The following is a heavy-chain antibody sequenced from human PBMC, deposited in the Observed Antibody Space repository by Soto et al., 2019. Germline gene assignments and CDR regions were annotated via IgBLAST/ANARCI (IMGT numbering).Heavy chain of an antibody. CDR1: GYTFTSYG. CDR3: AKPPDYNWNDY. V-gene: IGHV1-18*01. J-gene: IGHJ4*02. D-gene: IGHD1-20*01. Sequence: ASVKVSCKASGYTFTSYGISWVRQAPGQGLEWMGWISAYNGNTNYAQKLQGRATMTTDTTTSTAYIELRSLRSDDTAVYYCAKPPDYNWNDYWGQGTLVTVSS. CDR2: ISAYNGNT.